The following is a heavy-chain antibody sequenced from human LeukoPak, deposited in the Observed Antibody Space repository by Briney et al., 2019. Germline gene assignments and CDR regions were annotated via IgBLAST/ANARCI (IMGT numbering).Heavy chain of an antibody. CDR2: ISYDGSNK. J-gene: IGHJ4*02. Sequence: GGSLRLSCTASKFTFSHYGMHWVRQAPGKGLEWVAVISYDGSNKYYADSVKGRFTISRDNSKNTLYLQMNSLRAEDTAVYYCAKGWYYYDSSGPADYWGQGTLVTVSS. D-gene: IGHD3-22*01. CDR1: KFTFSHYG. V-gene: IGHV3-30*18. CDR3: AKGWYYYDSSGPADY.